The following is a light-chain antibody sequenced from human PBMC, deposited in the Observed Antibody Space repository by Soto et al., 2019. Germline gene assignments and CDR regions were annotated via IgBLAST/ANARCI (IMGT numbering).Light chain of an antibody. V-gene: IGLV1-40*01. CDR1: SSNIGAGYD. Sequence: QSVLTQPPSVSGAPGQRVTISCTGSSSNIGAGYDVHWYQQLPGTAPKLLIYGNTNRPSGVPDRFSGSKSGTSASLAITGLQAEDEADYYCVAWDDNLSSRVFGGGTQLTVL. CDR2: GNT. J-gene: IGLJ3*02. CDR3: VAWDDNLSSRV.